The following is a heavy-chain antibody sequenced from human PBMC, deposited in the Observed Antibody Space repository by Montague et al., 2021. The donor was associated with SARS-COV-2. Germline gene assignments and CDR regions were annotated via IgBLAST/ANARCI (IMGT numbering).Heavy chain of an antibody. V-gene: IGHV4-61*09. CDR2: IYTSGST. J-gene: IGHJ6*02. Sequence: TLSLTCTVSGGSISSGNYYWSWIRQPAGKGLEWIGHIYTSGSTNYNPSLKSRVTISVHTSNNQFSRKLSSVTAADTAVYYCARESGSPTYYFYYGVDVWGQGTTVTVSS. D-gene: IGHD1-26*01. CDR3: ARESGSPTYYFYYGVDV. CDR1: GGSISSGNYY.